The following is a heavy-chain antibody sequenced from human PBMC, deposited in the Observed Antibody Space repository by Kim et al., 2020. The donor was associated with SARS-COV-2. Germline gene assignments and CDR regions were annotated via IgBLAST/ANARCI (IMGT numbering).Heavy chain of an antibody. J-gene: IGHJ4*02. V-gene: IGHV1-46*01. CDR1: GYIFTEYY. CDR3: ARDFGDEETLGTVIVPAAILDY. CDR2: INPSGGKT. D-gene: IGHD2-2*02. Sequence: ASVKVSCKASGYIFTEYYMHWVRHAPGQGLEWMGIINPSGGKTSYAQKFQGRITMTRDTSTSTVYMELTSLRSEDTAVYYCARDFGDEETLGTVIVPAAILDYWGQGALVVVSS.